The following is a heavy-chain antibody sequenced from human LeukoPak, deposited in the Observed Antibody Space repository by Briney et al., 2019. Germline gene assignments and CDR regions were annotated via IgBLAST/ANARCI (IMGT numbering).Heavy chain of an antibody. CDR3: AKGRTLVGGSTWSYDY. V-gene: IGHV3-74*01. CDR1: GFTFSSYW. Sequence: GGSLRLSCAASGFTFSSYWMHWVRQTPGKGLIYISRINNDGSSANYADSVRGRFTISRDNSKNTLYLQMNSLRVEDTAVYYCAKGRTLVGGSTWSYDYWGQGTLVTVSS. CDR2: INNDGSSA. D-gene: IGHD1-26*01. J-gene: IGHJ4*02.